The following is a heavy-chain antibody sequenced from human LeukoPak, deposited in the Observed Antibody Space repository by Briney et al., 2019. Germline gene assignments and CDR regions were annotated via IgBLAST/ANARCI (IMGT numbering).Heavy chain of an antibody. D-gene: IGHD3-10*01. CDR2: IRSSGSTI. CDR1: GFTFSGYY. J-gene: IGHJ4*02. V-gene: IGHV3-11*04. CDR3: ARDRAYGSGSYYR. Sequence: GGSLRLSCAASGFTFSGYYMSWIRQAPGKGLEWVSYIRSSGSTIYYADSVKGRFTISRENAKNSLYQQMNSLSAEDTVVYYCARDRAYGSGSYYRWGQGTLVTVSS.